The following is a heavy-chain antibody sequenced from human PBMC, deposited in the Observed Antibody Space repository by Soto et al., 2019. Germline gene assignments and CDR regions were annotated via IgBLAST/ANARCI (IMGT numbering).Heavy chain of an antibody. J-gene: IGHJ4*02. CDR3: ARGYLPHYGSGSYYS. CDR1: GGSISSSNW. Sequence: PSETLSLTCAVSGGSISSSNWWSWVRQPPGKGLEWIGEIYHSGSTNYNPSLKSRVTISVDKSKNQFSLKLSSVTAADTAVYYCARGYLPHYGSGSYYSWGQGTLVTVSS. D-gene: IGHD3-10*01. V-gene: IGHV4-4*02. CDR2: IYHSGST.